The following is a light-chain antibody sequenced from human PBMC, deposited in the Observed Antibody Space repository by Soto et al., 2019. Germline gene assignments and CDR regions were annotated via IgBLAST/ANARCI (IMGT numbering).Light chain of an antibody. J-gene: IGKJ4*01. CDR1: QRVGVD. V-gene: IGKV3-11*01. Sequence: EIVLTQSAATLSLSPGERATLSCRASQRVGVDLAWYQQKTGQAPRLLIFDASTRASGIPAKFSGSGSGTDFTLTSSSLEPDDFAVYYCQQRKNWPPLTFGGGTRVEIK. CDR2: DAS. CDR3: QQRKNWPPLT.